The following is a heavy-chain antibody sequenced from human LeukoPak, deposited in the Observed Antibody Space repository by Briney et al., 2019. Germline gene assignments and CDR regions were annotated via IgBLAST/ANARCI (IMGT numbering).Heavy chain of an antibody. V-gene: IGHV3-23*01. CDR1: GFTFSSYA. J-gene: IGHJ4*02. CDR2: ISGSGGST. D-gene: IGHD3-10*01. Sequence: GGSLRLSCAASGFTFSSYAMSWVRQAPGKGLEWVSAISGSGGSTYYADSVKGRFTISRDNSKNTLYLQMNSLRAEDTAVYYCARGSRGTGSPIDYWGQGTLVTVSS. CDR3: ARGSRGTGSPIDY.